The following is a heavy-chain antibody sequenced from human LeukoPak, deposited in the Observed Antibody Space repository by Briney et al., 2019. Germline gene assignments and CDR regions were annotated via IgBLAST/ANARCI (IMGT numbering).Heavy chain of an antibody. CDR2: IYSGGST. CDR3: ARGSSGHYYIDY. D-gene: IGHD6-19*01. J-gene: IGHJ4*02. V-gene: IGHV3-66*01. CDR1: GFTVSSNY. Sequence: GGSLRLSCAASGFTVSSNYMSWVRQAPGKGLEWVSVIYSGGSTYYADSVKGRFTISRDNSKNTLYLQMNSLRAEDTAVYYCARGSSGHYYIDYWGQGTLVTVSS.